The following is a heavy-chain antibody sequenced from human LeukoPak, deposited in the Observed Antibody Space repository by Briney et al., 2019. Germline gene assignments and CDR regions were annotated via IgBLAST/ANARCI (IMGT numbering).Heavy chain of an antibody. CDR2: IYYSGST. Sequence: SETLSLTCTVSGGSISSYYWSWIRQPPGKGLEWIGYIYYSGSTNYNPSLKSRVTISVDTSKNQFSLKLSSVTAADTAVYYCARAISITMIVVVISSDAFDIWGQGTMVTVSS. J-gene: IGHJ3*02. V-gene: IGHV4-59*12. CDR1: GGSISSYY. D-gene: IGHD3-22*01. CDR3: ARAISITMIVVVISSDAFDI.